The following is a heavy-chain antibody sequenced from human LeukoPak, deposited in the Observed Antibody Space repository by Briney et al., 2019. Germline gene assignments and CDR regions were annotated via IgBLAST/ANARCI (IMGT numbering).Heavy chain of an antibody. CDR2: IKEDGSEK. D-gene: IGHD1-26*01. J-gene: IGHJ3*02. Sequence: PGGSLRLSCAASGFTFSDYAMNWVRQAPGKGLEWVAHIKEDGSEKYYVDSVKGRFTISRDNAKNSLYVQMDSLRAEDSAIYYCAREGWDLNALDIWGQGTMVTVSP. CDR1: GFTFSDYA. CDR3: AREGWDLNALDI. V-gene: IGHV3-7*01.